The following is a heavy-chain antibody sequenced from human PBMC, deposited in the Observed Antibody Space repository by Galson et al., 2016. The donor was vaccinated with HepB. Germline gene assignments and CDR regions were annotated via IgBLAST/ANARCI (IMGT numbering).Heavy chain of an antibody. Sequence: CAISGDSVSSNSAAWNWIRQSPSRGLEWLGRTYYNSKWYNDYAPSVKSRITINPDTSKNQFSLQLNSVTPEDTAVYYCARLYWGLRAFDIWGQGTMVPVSS. J-gene: IGHJ3*02. D-gene: IGHD2-8*02. CDR3: ARLYWGLRAFDI. CDR1: GDSVSSNSAA. V-gene: IGHV6-1*01. CDR2: TYYNSKWYN.